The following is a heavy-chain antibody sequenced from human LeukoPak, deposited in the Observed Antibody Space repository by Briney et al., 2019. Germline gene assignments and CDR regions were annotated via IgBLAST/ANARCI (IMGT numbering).Heavy chain of an antibody. Sequence: GASVTVSCKSSGYTFTSYYMHWVRQAPGQGLAWMGIINPSGGSTSYAQKFRGRVTMTRDTSTSTVYMELSSLRSEDTAVYYCARDGKYYYDSSGYPLDYWGQGTLVTVSS. V-gene: IGHV1-46*01. D-gene: IGHD3-22*01. CDR1: GYTFTSYY. CDR3: ARDGKYYYDSSGYPLDY. J-gene: IGHJ4*02. CDR2: INPSGGST.